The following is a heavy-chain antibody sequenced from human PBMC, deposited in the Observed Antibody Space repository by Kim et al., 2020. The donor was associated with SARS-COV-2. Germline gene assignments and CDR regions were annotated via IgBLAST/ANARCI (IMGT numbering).Heavy chain of an antibody. CDR2: IYYSGNT. J-gene: IGHJ4*02. V-gene: IGHV4-39*01. D-gene: IGHD3-16*01. CDR3: ARRGD. Sequence: IYYSGNTDYNPPLKGRVTISVDTSKNQFSLKMRSVTAADTAVYYCARRGDWGQGTLVTVSS.